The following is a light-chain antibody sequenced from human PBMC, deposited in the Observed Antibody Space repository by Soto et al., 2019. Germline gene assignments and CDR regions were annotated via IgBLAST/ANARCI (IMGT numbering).Light chain of an antibody. Sequence: QSVLTQPPSASGTPGQRVSIACSGSSSNIGDRDVDWYQQVPGTAPKLLIYGLNQRPSGVPDRFSASKSGASASLAISGFQFEDEAVYYCSTWDDSLNGWVFGGGTKLTVL. CDR3: STWDDSLNGWV. J-gene: IGLJ3*02. V-gene: IGLV1-44*01. CDR1: SSNIGDRD. CDR2: GLN.